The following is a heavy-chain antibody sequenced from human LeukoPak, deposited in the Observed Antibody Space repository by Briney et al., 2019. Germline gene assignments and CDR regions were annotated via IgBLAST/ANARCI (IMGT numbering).Heavy chain of an antibody. Sequence: SVRVSCKSSGGTFSRYAIPWVRQAPGQGLEWMGTIMVIFGTTNYAQKFQGRVTITTDESTSTAYMELSSRRSDDTAVYYCAYSTSSGFDPWGQGTLVIVSS. CDR2: IMVIFGTT. CDR3: AYSTSSGFDP. D-gene: IGHD6-6*01. CDR1: GGTFSRYA. V-gene: IGHV1-69*05. J-gene: IGHJ5*02.